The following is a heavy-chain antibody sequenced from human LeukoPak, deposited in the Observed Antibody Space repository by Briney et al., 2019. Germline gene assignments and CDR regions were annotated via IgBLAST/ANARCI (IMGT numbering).Heavy chain of an antibody. V-gene: IGHV4-38-2*02. CDR3: ARVSVSGTYDY. J-gene: IGHJ4*02. Sequence: SETLSLTCSVSGNSISSGHYWGWIRQTPGKGLEWIGSIYLSGTTYYNPSLKSRVTISVDTSKNQFSLKLSSVTDADTAVYYCARVSVSGTYDYWGQGTLVTVSS. CDR2: IYLSGTT. CDR1: GNSISSGHY. D-gene: IGHD1-26*01.